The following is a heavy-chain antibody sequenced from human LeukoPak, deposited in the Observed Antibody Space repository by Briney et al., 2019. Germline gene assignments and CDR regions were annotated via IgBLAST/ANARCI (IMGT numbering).Heavy chain of an antibody. V-gene: IGHV3-48*03. D-gene: IGHD4-17*01. CDR1: GFTFSSYE. CDR2: ISSSGSTI. J-gene: IGHJ4*02. Sequence: GGSLRLSCAASGFTFSSYEMNWVRQAPGKGLEWVSYISSSGSTIYYADSVKGRFTISRDNAKNSLYLQMNSLRAEDTAVYYCARVRLGDYGDYDTGYFDYWGQGTLVTVPS. CDR3: ARVRLGDYGDYDTGYFDY.